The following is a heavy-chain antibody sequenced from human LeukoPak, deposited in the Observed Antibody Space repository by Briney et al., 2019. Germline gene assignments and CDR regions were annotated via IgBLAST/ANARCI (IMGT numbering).Heavy chain of an antibody. CDR3: AAEAAYYYDSRDAFDV. J-gene: IGHJ3*01. D-gene: IGHD3-22*01. V-gene: IGHV1-58*01. Sequence: SVKVSCKASGFTFTSSAVQWVRQARGQRLEWIGWIVVGSGNTNYAQKFQERVTITRDMSTSPVYMELSSLRSEDTAVYYCAAEAAYYYDSRDAFDVWGQGTMVTVSS. CDR1: GFTFTSSA. CDR2: IVVGSGNT.